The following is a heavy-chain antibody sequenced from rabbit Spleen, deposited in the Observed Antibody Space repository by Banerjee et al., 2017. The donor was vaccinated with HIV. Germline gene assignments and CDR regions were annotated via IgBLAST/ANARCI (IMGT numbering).Heavy chain of an antibody. D-gene: IGHD2-1*01. CDR3: ARDLVAVIGWNFNL. CDR2: IYAASGGSA. CDR1: GFSFSNNYV. Sequence: QSLEESGGDLVKPGASLTLTCTASGFSFSNNYVMCWVRQAPGKGLEWIACIYAASGGSAWYANWAKGRFTISKTSSTTVTLQMTSLTVADTATYFCARDLVAVIGWNFNLWGPGTLVTVS. V-gene: IGHV1S40*01. J-gene: IGHJ4*01.